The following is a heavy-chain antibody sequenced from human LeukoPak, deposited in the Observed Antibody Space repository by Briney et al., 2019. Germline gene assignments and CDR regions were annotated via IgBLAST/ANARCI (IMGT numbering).Heavy chain of an antibody. Sequence: SVQVSCQASGYTFTGYYMHWVRQPPAQGVEGMGWINHKSGGTNYAQKFQGRVTMTRDTSISTAYMELSRLRSDDTAVYYCARSVLLWFGESPPYTFDYWGQGTLVTVSS. CDR3: ARSVLLWFGESPPYTFDY. V-gene: IGHV1-2*02. D-gene: IGHD3-10*01. CDR2: INHKSGGT. CDR1: GYTFTGYY. J-gene: IGHJ4*02.